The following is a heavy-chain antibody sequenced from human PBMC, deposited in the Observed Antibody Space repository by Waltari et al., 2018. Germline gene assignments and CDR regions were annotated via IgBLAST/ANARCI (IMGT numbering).Heavy chain of an antibody. D-gene: IGHD3-10*01. CDR3: ARGGGAWYFDL. CDR1: GGSISSYY. V-gene: IGHV4-59*12. CDR2: IYYSGST. Sequence: QVQLQESGPGLVKPSETLSLTCTVSGGSISSYYWSWIRQPPGKGLEWIGYIYYSGSTNYNPPPKNRVTLSVDTAQNQFSLKLSFVTAGETAVYYCARGGGAWYFDLWGRGTLVTVSS. J-gene: IGHJ2*01.